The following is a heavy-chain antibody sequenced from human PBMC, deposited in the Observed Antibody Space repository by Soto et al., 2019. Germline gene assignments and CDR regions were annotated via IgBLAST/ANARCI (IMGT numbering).Heavy chain of an antibody. D-gene: IGHD5-12*01. Sequence: GGSLRLSCAASGFTFSSYAMSWVRQAPGKGLEWVSSISGSGGSTYYADSVKGRFTISRDNSKNTLYLQMNSLRAEDTAVFYCGKGDPTTTTIHPHSLREGPLVTVS. CDR2: ISGSGGST. CDR1: GFTFSSYA. CDR3: GKGDPTTTTIHPHS. V-gene: IGHV3-23*01. J-gene: IGHJ5*01.